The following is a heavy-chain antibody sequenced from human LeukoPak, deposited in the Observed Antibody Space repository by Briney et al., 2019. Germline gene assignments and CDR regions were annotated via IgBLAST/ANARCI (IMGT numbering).Heavy chain of an antibody. CDR3: ARAGVWDYSDSSGYHNAAFDI. V-gene: IGHV1-2*02. J-gene: IGHJ3*02. Sequence: ASVKVSCKASGYTFTDYYMHWVRQAPGQRLEWMVWINPSSGGTNYAQKFQGRVTVTRDTSISTAYMDLSRLRSDDTAVYYCARAGVWDYSDSSGYHNAAFDIWGQGTMVTVSS. CDR2: INPSSGGT. D-gene: IGHD3-22*01. CDR1: GYTFTDYY.